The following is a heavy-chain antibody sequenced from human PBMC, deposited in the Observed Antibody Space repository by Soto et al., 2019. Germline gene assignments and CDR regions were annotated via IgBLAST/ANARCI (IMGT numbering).Heavy chain of an antibody. Sequence: GGSLRLSCAASGFTFSSYAMSWVRQAPGKGLEWVSAISGSGGSTYYADSVKGRFTISRDNSKNTLYLQMNSLRAEDTAVYYCGWGGSSWYLPQYSCYMDVWGKGLPLTVS. CDR3: GWGGSSWYLPQYSCYMDV. D-gene: IGHD6-13*01. CDR1: GFTFSSYA. J-gene: IGHJ6*03. V-gene: IGHV3-23*01. CDR2: ISGSGGST.